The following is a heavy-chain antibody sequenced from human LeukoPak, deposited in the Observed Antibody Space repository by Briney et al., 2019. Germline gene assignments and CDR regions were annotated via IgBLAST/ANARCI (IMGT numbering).Heavy chain of an antibody. CDR1: GFTFSSYA. J-gene: IGHJ6*02. Sequence: GGPLRLSCAASGFTFSSYAMSWVRQAPGKGLEWVSAISGSGGSIYYADSVKGRFTISRDNSKNTLYLQMNSLRAEDTAVYYCAKVGHGDYVYYYYGMDVWGQGTTVTVSS. CDR3: AKVGHGDYVYYYYGMDV. CDR2: ISGSGGSI. V-gene: IGHV3-23*01. D-gene: IGHD4-17*01.